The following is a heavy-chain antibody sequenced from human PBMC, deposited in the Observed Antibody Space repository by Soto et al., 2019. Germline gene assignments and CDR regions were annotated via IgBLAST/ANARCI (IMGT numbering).Heavy chain of an antibody. J-gene: IGHJ4*02. CDR2: IIPILGIA. CDR3: ARGFRDGYNQAIDY. CDR1: GGTFSSYT. V-gene: IGHV1-69*02. D-gene: IGHD5-12*01. Sequence: QVQLVQSGAEVKKPGSSVKVSCKASGGTFSSYTISWVRQAPGQGLEWMGRIIPILGIANYAQKFQGRVTITAAKSTSTAYMELSSLRSEDTAVYYCARGFRDGYNQAIDYWGQGTLVTVSS.